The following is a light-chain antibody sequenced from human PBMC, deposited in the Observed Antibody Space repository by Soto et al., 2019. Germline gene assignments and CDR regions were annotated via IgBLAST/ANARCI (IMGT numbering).Light chain of an antibody. CDR3: QQRSSWPFT. J-gene: IGKJ3*01. CDR2: ATS. CDR1: QSVSSN. V-gene: IGKV3-11*01. Sequence: PWERATLSCRASQSVSSNHLAWYQQKPGQAPRLLIYATSNRATGIPARFSGSGSGTDFTLTISSLEPEDFAVYYCQQRSSWPFTFGPGTKVDIK.